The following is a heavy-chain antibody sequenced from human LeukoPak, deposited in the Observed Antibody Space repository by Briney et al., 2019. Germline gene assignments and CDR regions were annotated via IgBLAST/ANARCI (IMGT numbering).Heavy chain of an antibody. CDR2: IYYSGST. D-gene: IGHD3-3*01. Sequence: SETLSLTCTVSGGSISSYYWSWIRQPPGKGLEWIGYIYYSGSTNYYPSLKSRVTISVDTSKNKFSLKLSSVIAADTAVYYCARLTADFWSGYEYYYYYGMDVWGQGTTVTVSS. CDR3: ARLTADFWSGYEYYYYYGMDV. V-gene: IGHV4-59*12. CDR1: GGSISSYY. J-gene: IGHJ6*02.